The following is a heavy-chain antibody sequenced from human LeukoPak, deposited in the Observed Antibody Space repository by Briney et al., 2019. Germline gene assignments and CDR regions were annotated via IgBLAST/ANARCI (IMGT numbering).Heavy chain of an antibody. D-gene: IGHD6-13*01. J-gene: IGHJ4*02. CDR3: AKDPRELIAAAMYYFDY. CDR2: ISGSGGST. V-gene: IGHV3-23*01. Sequence: GGSLRLSCAASGFTFSSYAMSWVRQAPGKGLEWVSAISGSGGSTYYADSVKGRFTISRDNSKNTLYLQMNSLRAEDTAVYYCAKDPRELIAAAMYYFDYWGQGTLVTVSS. CDR1: GFTFSSYA.